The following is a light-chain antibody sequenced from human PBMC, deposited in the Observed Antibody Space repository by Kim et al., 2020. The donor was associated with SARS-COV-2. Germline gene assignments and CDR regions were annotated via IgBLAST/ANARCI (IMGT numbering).Light chain of an antibody. CDR1: HDIYTY. CDR3: LHHKDYPYT. V-gene: IGKV1-17*03. CDR2: GAS. J-gene: IGKJ1*01. Sequence: ASVGHRSTIPFRASHDIYTYLAWFQQKPGKVPKRLISGASRLQSGVPSRFSGSGSGAEFTLTISNLQPEDVATYYCLHHKDYPYTFGQGTKVDIK.